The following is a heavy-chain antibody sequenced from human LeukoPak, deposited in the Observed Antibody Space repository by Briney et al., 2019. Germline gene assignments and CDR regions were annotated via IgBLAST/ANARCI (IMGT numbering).Heavy chain of an antibody. Sequence: SGGSLRLSCGASGFTFSKHGMNWVRQAPGKGLEWLSGVSPPGGGTYYADSVKGRFTISRDDSKNTLSLQMNSLRVEDTAVYYCARDLAWGAFDYWGQGTLVTVSS. J-gene: IGHJ4*02. V-gene: IGHV3-23*01. CDR2: VSPPGGGT. D-gene: IGHD7-27*01. CDR1: GFTFSKHG. CDR3: ARDLAWGAFDY.